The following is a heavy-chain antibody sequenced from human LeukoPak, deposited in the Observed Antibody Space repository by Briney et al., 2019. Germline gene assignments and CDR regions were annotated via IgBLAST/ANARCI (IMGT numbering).Heavy chain of an antibody. J-gene: IGHJ1*01. CDR3: AKDPLQYYYDSSGYKYFQH. V-gene: IGHV3-30*04. D-gene: IGHD3-22*01. CDR1: GFTFNNYA. CDR2: ISSDGGNK. Sequence: GGSLRLSCAASGFTFNNYAIHWVRQAPGKGLEWVAVISSDGGNKYYADSVKGRFTISRDNSKTTLYLQMNSLRAEDTAVYYCAKDPLQYYYDSSGYKYFQHWGQGTLVTVSS.